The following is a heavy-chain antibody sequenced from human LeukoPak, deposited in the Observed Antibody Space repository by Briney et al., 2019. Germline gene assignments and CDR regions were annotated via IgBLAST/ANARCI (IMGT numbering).Heavy chain of an antibody. CDR3: ARRIGAGALDY. CDR2: ISYDGSIT. Sequence: GGSLRLSCAASGFTSSSYAMHWVRQAPGKGLEWVAIISYDGSITYYVDSVKGRFTISRDNSKNTLYLQMNSLSVEDTAVYYCARRIGAGALDYWGQGTLVTVSS. CDR1: GFTSSSYA. V-gene: IGHV3-30-3*01. J-gene: IGHJ4*02. D-gene: IGHD6-13*01.